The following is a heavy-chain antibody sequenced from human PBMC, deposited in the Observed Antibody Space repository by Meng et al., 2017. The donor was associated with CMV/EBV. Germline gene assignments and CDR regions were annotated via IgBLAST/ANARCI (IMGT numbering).Heavy chain of an antibody. V-gene: IGHV4-4*07. J-gene: IGHJ4*02. CDR1: GRSLSSYY. Sequence: QVAPQEAGGGLVQPSETLSIPCTVSGRSLSSYYWSWIRQTAGKGLEWIGRIYTSGSTNYNTSLKSRVTMSVDTSKNQFSLKLSSVTAADTAVYYCARDSSGWYPHFDYWGQGTLVTVSS. CDR2: IYTSGST. D-gene: IGHD6-19*01. CDR3: ARDSSGWYPHFDY.